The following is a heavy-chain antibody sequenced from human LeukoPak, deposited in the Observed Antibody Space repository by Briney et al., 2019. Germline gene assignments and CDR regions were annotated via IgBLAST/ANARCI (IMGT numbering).Heavy chain of an antibody. CDR1: GGTFSSYA. CDR3: ARTPGRSYYYYYMDV. J-gene: IGHJ6*03. Sequence: ASVKVSCKASGGTFSSYAISWVRQATGQGLEWMGWMNPNSGNTGYAQKFQGRVTITRNTSISTAYMELSSLRSEDTAVYYCARTPGRSYYYYYMDVWGKGTTVTVSS. CDR2: MNPNSGNT. V-gene: IGHV1-8*03.